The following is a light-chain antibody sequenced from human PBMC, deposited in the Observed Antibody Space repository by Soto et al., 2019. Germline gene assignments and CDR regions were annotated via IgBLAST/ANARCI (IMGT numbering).Light chain of an antibody. CDR2: DVS. J-gene: IGKJ5*01. Sequence: ESEVTENPFSLSGSRGDRNTITCQARHDITNYLNWYQQKPGKSPKLLIYDVSKLETGVPSRFSGSGSGTDFTFTISMLQPEDIATYFCIQYAELPLTFGQGTRLEI. V-gene: IGKV1-33*01. CDR1: HDITNY. CDR3: IQYAELPLT.